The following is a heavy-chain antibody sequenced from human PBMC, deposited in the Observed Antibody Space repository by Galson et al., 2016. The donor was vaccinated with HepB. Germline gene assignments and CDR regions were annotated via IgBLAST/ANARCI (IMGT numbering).Heavy chain of an antibody. CDR3: ARDGNSH. CDR1: GSAFSNNN. CDR2: ISSSSRTK. V-gene: IGHV3-48*02. J-gene: IGHJ4*02. D-gene: IGHD2/OR15-2a*01. Sequence: SLRLSCAASGSAFSNNNMNWVRQAPGKGLEWIAYISSSSRTKSYSDSVKGRFTVARDNGRDSLYLHMRNLREEDAAVYYCARDGNSHWGQGTLVAVSS.